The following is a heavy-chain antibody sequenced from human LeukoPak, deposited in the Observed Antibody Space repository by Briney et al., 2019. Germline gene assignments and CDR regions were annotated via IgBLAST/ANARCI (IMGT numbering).Heavy chain of an antibody. CDR2: ISYDGSNE. Sequence: GGPLRLSCAASGFTFSSYVMHWVRQAPGKGLEWVAIISYDGSNEYYADSVKGRFTISRDNSKNTLYLQMNSLRAADTAVYYCASNTRPYDSSGYYPGEEDAFDIWGQGTMVTVSS. CDR3: ASNTRPYDSSGYYPGEEDAFDI. CDR1: GFTFSSYV. V-gene: IGHV3-30*04. J-gene: IGHJ3*02. D-gene: IGHD3-22*01.